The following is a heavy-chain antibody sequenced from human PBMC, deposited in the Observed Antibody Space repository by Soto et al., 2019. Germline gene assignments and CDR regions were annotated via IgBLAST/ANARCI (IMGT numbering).Heavy chain of an antibody. V-gene: IGHV4-39*01. CDR1: GGSISSSSYY. Sequence: PSETLSLTCTVPGGSISSSSYYWGWIRQPPGKGLEWIGSIYYSGSTYYNPSLKSRVTISVDTSKNQFSLKLSSVTAADTAVYYCASPGIAAAGILMDVWGQGTTVTVSS. J-gene: IGHJ6*02. CDR3: ASPGIAAAGILMDV. D-gene: IGHD6-13*01. CDR2: IYYSGST.